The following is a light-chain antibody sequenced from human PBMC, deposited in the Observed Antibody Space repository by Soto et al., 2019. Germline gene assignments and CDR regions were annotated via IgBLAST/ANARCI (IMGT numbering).Light chain of an antibody. CDR1: QSVSSNY. CDR3: QQYGSSPMT. V-gene: IGKV3-20*01. CDR2: GTS. J-gene: IGKJ5*01. Sequence: EIVLTQSPGTLSVSPGERATLSCRASQSVSSNYIARYQPKPGQAPRPLIYGTSRRATGIPDRFSGSGSGTDFTLTISRLEPEDFAVYYCQQYGSSPMTFGQGTRLEIK.